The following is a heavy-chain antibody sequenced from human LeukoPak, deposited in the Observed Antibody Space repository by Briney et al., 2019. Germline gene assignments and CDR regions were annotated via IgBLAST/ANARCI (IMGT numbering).Heavy chain of an antibody. V-gene: IGHV1-69*01. Sequence: GSSVKVSCKASGGTFSSYAISWVRQAPGQGLEWMGGIIPIFGTANYAQKFQGRVTITADESTSTAYMELSSLRSEDTAVYCCARDRMTTVTNFDYWGQGTLVTVPS. J-gene: IGHJ4*02. CDR2: IIPIFGTA. D-gene: IGHD4-17*01. CDR3: ARDRMTTVTNFDY. CDR1: GGTFSSYA.